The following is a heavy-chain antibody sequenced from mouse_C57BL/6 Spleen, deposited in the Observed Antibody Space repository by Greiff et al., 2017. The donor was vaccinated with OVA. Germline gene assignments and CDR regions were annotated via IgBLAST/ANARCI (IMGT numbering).Heavy chain of an antibody. CDR2: IDPEDGEN. J-gene: IGHJ1*03. Sequence: EVQLQQSGAELVKPGASVKLSCTASGFNIKDYYMHWVKQRTEQGLEWIGRIDPEDGENKYAPKFQGTATITADTTSNTAYLQLSSLTSEDTAVYYCARWLRRRYCDVWGTGTTVTVSS. D-gene: IGHD3-2*02. V-gene: IGHV14-2*01. CDR1: GFNIKDYY. CDR3: ARWLRRRYCDV.